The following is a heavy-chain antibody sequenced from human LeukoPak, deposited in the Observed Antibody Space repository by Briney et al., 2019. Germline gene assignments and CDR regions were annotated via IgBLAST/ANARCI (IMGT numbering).Heavy chain of an antibody. CDR1: GFTFSSYA. V-gene: IGHV3-30*01. CDR3: ARDLRCSSTSCYLYYGMDV. J-gene: IGHJ6*02. D-gene: IGHD2-2*01. Sequence: GSLRLSCAASGFTFSSYAMHWVRQAPGKGLEWVAVISYDGSNKYYADSVKGRFTISRDNSKNTLYLQMNSLRAEDTAVYYCARDLRCSSTSCYLYYGMDVWGQGTTVTVSS. CDR2: ISYDGSNK.